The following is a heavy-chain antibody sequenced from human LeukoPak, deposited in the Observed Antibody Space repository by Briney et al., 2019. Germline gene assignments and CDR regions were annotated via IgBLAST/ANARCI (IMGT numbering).Heavy chain of an antibody. CDR2: TYYRSKWYN. D-gene: IGHD2-2*01. J-gene: IGHJ5*02. CDR1: GDSVSSNSAA. Sequence: SQTLSLTCALSGDSVSSNSAAWNWIRQSPSRGLEWLGRTYYRSKWYNDYAVSVKSRITINPDTSKNQFSLKLSSVTAADTAVYYCARGPPRYCSSTSCSPTVPFDPWGQGTLVTVSS. CDR3: ARGPPRYCSSTSCSPTVPFDP. V-gene: IGHV6-1*01.